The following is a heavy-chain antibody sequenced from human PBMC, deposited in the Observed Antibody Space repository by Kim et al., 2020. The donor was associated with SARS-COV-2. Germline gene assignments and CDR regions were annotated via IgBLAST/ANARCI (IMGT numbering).Heavy chain of an antibody. Sequence: SETLSLTCTVSGGSISSYYWSWIRQPPGKGLEWIGYIYYSGSTNYNPSLKSRVTISVDTSKNQFSLKLSSVTAADTAVYYCAREGLAPDNWFDPWGQGTLLTVSS. D-gene: IGHD3-3*02. J-gene: IGHJ5*02. CDR2: IYYSGST. V-gene: IGHV4-59*01. CDR3: AREGLAPDNWFDP. CDR1: GGSISSYY.